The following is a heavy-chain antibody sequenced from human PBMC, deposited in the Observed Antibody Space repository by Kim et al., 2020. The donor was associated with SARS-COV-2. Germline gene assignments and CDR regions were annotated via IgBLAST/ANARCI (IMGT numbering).Heavy chain of an antibody. J-gene: IGHJ6*02. D-gene: IGHD4-17*01. CDR2: IKSKTDGGTT. CDR3: TTDSWDYGDYDDYYYGMDV. Sequence: GGSLRLSCAASGFTFSNAWMSWVRQAPGKGLEWVGRIKSKTDGGTTDYAAPVKGRFTISRDDSKNTLYLQMNSLKTEDTAVYYCTTDSWDYGDYDDYYYGMDVWGQGTTVTVSS. V-gene: IGHV3-15*01. CDR1: GFTFSNAW.